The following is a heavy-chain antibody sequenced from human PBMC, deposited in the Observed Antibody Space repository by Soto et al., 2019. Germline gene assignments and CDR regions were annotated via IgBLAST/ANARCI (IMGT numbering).Heavy chain of an antibody. V-gene: IGHV3-30*18. D-gene: IGHD5-18*01. J-gene: IGHJ4*02. CDR1: GFTFSSYG. CDR3: AKDVDTAMVRMGY. Sequence: QVQLVESGGGVVQPGRSLRLSCAASGFTFSSYGMHWVRQAPGKGLEWVAVISYDGSNKYYADSVKGRFTISRDNSKNTLYLQMNSLRAEDTAVYYCAKDVDTAMVRMGYWGQGTLVTVSS. CDR2: ISYDGSNK.